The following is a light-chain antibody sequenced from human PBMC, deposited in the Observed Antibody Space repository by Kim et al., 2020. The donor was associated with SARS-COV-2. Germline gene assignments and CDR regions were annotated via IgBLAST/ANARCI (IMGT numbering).Light chain of an antibody. J-gene: IGKJ4*01. CDR3: QQYGSSTLT. V-gene: IGKV3-20*01. CDR2: GAS. Sequence: PGERATLSCRASQSVYSDSLAWYQQKPGQAPRLLIYGASSRATGIPDRFSGSGSVTDFTLTISRVEPEDFAVYYCQQYGSSTLTFGGGTKLE. CDR1: QSVYSDS.